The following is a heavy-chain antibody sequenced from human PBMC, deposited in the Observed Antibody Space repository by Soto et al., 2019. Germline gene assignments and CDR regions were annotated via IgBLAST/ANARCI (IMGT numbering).Heavy chain of an antibody. CDR3: AREGRGGSNWFDP. V-gene: IGHV4-31*03. D-gene: IGHD3-10*01. CDR2: IYYSGST. Sequence: QVQLQESGPGLVKPSQTLSLTCTVSGGSISSGGYYWSWIRQHPGKGLEWIGYIYYSGSTYYNPSRNSRVTIPVDTSKNQVSLKLSSVTAADTAVYYCAREGRGGSNWFDPWGQGTLVTVSS. CDR1: GGSISSGGYY. J-gene: IGHJ5*02.